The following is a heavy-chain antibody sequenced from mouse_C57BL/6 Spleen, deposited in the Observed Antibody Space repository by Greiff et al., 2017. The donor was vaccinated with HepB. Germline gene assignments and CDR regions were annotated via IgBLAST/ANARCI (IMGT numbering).Heavy chain of an antibody. CDR1: GYTFTSYW. CDR2: IDPSDSYT. Sequence: VQLQQPGAELVMPGASVKLSCKASGYTFTSYWMHWVKQRPGQGLEWIGEIDPSDSYTNYNQKFKGKSTLTVDKSSSTAYMQLSSLTSEDSAVYYCARSSSYDYFDYWGQGTTLTVSS. D-gene: IGHD1-1*01. CDR3: ARSSSYDYFDY. J-gene: IGHJ2*01. V-gene: IGHV1-69*01.